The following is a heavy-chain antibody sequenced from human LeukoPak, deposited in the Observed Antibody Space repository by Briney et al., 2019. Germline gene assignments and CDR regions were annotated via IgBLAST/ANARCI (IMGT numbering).Heavy chain of an antibody. Sequence: GGSLRLSCAASGFTFSSYWMSWVRQAPGKGLEWVANIKQDGSEKYYVDSVKGRFTISRDNAKNSLYLQMNSLRAEDTAVYYCARVGYSSSWSPSDYWGQGALVTVSS. D-gene: IGHD6-13*01. CDR2: IKQDGSEK. CDR3: ARVGYSSSWSPSDY. V-gene: IGHV3-7*01. J-gene: IGHJ4*02. CDR1: GFTFSSYW.